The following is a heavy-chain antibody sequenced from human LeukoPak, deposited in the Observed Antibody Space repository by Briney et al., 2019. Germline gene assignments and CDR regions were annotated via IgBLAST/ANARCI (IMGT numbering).Heavy chain of an antibody. Sequence: GGSLRLSCAASGFTFSSYSMNWVRQAPGKGLEWVSYISSSSTIYYADSVKGRFTISRDNAKNSLYLQMNSLRAEDTAVYYCARVLHKRNYDSSTYYGYWGQGTLVTVSS. CDR2: ISSSSTI. V-gene: IGHV3-48*01. J-gene: IGHJ4*02. D-gene: IGHD3-22*01. CDR3: ARVLHKRNYDSSTYYGY. CDR1: GFTFSSYS.